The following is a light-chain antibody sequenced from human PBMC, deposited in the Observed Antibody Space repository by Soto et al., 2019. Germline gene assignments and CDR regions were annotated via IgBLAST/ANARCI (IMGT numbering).Light chain of an antibody. J-gene: IGKJ1*01. V-gene: IGKV1-5*01. CDR1: QSISRP. CDR3: QQYKRFST. Sequence: DMQMTQAPTTLSASVGDRVNITFRARQSISRPLAWYQQKPGKAPKLLIFEASTLESGVPARFSGSGSGTEFTLTVSSLQPADFATYYCQQYKRFSTFGQGTKVDIK. CDR2: EAS.